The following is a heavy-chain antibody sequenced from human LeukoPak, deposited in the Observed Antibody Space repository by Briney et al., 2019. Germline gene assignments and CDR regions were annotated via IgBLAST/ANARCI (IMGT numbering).Heavy chain of an antibody. V-gene: IGHV3-21*01. CDR3: ATQLWASFDY. Sequence: PGGSLRLSCAASGFTFSSYSMNWVRQAPGKGLEWVSSISSSSSYIYYADSVKGRFTISRDNAKNSLYLQINSLRAEDTAVYYCATQLWASFDYWGQGTLVTVSS. D-gene: IGHD5-18*01. J-gene: IGHJ4*02. CDR2: ISSSSSYI. CDR1: GFTFSSYS.